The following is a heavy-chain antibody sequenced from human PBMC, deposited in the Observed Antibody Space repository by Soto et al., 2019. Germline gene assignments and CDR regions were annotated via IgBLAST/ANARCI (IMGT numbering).Heavy chain of an antibody. CDR2: IIPIFGTA. CDR1: GGTFSSYA. V-gene: IGHV1-69*13. D-gene: IGHD6-19*01. CDR3: ARVVTGIAVALYYFDS. J-gene: IGHJ4*02. Sequence: SVKVSCKASGGTFSSYAISWVRQAPGQGLEWMGGIIPIFGTANYAQKFQGRVTITADESTSTAYMELSSLRSEDTAVYYCARVVTGIAVALYYFDSWRQGTLVTVSS.